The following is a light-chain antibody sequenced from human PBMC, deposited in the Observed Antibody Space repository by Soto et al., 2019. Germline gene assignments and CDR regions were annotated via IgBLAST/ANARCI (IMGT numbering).Light chain of an antibody. CDR1: QSVSKY. Sequence: EIVLTQSPGTLSLSPGERATLSCRASQSVSKYLAWYQQKPGQAPRVLIYGASSRATGIPDRFSGSGSGTDFTLTVSRLEPEDFAVYYCHQYGTSPWTLGQGTKVEFK. V-gene: IGKV3-20*01. CDR3: HQYGTSPWT. CDR2: GAS. J-gene: IGKJ1*01.